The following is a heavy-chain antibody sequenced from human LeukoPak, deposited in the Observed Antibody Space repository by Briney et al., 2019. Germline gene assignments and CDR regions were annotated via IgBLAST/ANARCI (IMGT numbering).Heavy chain of an antibody. D-gene: IGHD3-22*01. J-gene: IGHJ4*02. CDR1: GGSISSYY. Sequence: SETLSLTCTVSGGSISSYYWSWIRQPAGKGLEWIGRINTSGSTNYNPSLKNRVTISVETSKNQFSLKLSSVTAADTAVYYCARAKDSSGYYSLYYFDNWGQGTLVTVSS. CDR3: ARAKDSSGYYSLYYFDN. CDR2: INTSGST. V-gene: IGHV4-4*07.